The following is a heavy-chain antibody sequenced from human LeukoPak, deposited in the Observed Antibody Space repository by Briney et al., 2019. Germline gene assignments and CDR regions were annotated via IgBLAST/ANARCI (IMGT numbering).Heavy chain of an antibody. Sequence: ASVKVSCKASGYTFTSYGISWVRQAPGQGLEWMGWLSAYNGNTNYAQKLQGRVTMTTDTSTSTAYMELRSLRSDDTAVYYCARDTYCSSTSCYPPPYYYYGMDVWGQGTTVTVSS. CDR3: ARDTYCSSTSCYPPPYYYYGMDV. J-gene: IGHJ6*02. D-gene: IGHD2-2*01. CDR2: LSAYNGNT. CDR1: GYTFTSYG. V-gene: IGHV1-18*01.